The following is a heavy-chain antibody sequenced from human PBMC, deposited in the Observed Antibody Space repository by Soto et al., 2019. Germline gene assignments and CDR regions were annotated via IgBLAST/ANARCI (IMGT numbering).Heavy chain of an antibody. CDR3: ARDLRAVAGIFDY. D-gene: IGHD6-19*01. Sequence: EVQLVESGGGLVKPGGSLRLSCAASGFTFGSYSMNWVRQAPGKGLEWVSSISSSSSYIYYADSVKGRFTISRDNAKNSLYLQMNSLRAEDTAVYYCARDLRAVAGIFDYWGQGTLVTVPS. CDR2: ISSSSSYI. V-gene: IGHV3-21*01. CDR1: GFTFGSYS. J-gene: IGHJ4*02.